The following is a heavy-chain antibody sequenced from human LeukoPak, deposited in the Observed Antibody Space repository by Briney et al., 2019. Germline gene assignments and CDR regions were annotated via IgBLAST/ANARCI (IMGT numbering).Heavy chain of an antibody. CDR1: GFTFSSYA. CDR3: AKGATIFRVVTFHLDY. CDR2: ISGSGGST. V-gene: IGHV3-23*01. J-gene: IGHJ4*02. Sequence: GGSLRLSCAASGFTFSSYAMSWVRQAPGKGVEWVSAISGSGGSTYYADSVKGRFTISRDNSKNTLYLQMNSLRAEDTAVYYCAKGATIFRVVTFHLDYWGQGTLVTVSS. D-gene: IGHD3-3*01.